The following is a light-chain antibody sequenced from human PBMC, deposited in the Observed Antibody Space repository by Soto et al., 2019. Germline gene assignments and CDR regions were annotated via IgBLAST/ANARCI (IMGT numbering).Light chain of an antibody. CDR2: GAS. Sequence: EIVLTQSPGTLSLSPGERATLSCRASQSVSSSYLAWYQKKPGQAPRLLIYGASSRATGIPDRFSGSGSGTDFTLTISRLEPEDFAVYYCQLSGSSQYTFGQGTKLEIK. CDR1: QSVSSSY. CDR3: QLSGSSQYT. V-gene: IGKV3-20*01. J-gene: IGKJ2*01.